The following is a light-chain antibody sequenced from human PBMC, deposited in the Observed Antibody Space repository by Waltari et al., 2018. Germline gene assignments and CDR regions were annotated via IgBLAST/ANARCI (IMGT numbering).Light chain of an antibody. CDR3: CSYAGSSTFVV. CDR1: SSDVGSYNL. Sequence: QSALTQPASVSGSPGQLLTISCTGTSSDVGSYNLASWYQQHPGKAPKLMIYEGSKRPSGVSNRFSGSKSGNTASLTISGLQAEDEADYYCCSYAGSSTFVVFGTGTKVTVL. J-gene: IGLJ1*01. CDR2: EGS. V-gene: IGLV2-23*03.